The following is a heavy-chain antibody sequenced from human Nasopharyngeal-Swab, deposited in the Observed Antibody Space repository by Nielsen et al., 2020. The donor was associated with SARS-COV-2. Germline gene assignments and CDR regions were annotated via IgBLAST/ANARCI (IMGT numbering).Heavy chain of an antibody. CDR2: ISYGGGDE. D-gene: IGHD1-7*01. J-gene: IGHJ5*02. CDR3: ARDTGGPPNYFDP. CDR1: GFTFSSYP. V-gene: IGHV3-30*04. Sequence: GGSLRLSCEASGFTFSSYPMQWVRRAPGKGLEWVSVISYGGGDEHYADSVKGRFTISRDNSKNTPYLQMNSLTVDDTAVYYCARDTGGPPNYFDPWGQGTLVTVSS.